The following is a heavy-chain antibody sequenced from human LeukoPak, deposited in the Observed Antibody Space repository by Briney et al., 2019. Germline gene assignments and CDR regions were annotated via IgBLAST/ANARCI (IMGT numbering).Heavy chain of an antibody. J-gene: IGHJ4*02. CDR1: GGSISSAGSYY. D-gene: IGHD6-13*01. V-gene: IGHV4-39*07. CDR3: ARGRFRSTWYFDF. CDR2: MSHSGST. Sequence: SETLSLTCTLSGGSISSAGSYYWGWIRQPPGRGLEWIGSMSHSGSTYFNPSLESRGSILLDTSKRQFSLKVTSVSAADTAVYYCARGRFRSTWYFDFWGQGVLVTVSS.